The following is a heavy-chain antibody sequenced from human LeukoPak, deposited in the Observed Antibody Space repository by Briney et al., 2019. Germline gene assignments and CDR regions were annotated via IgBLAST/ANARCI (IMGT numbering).Heavy chain of an antibody. D-gene: IGHD1-26*01. J-gene: IGHJ5*02. CDR1: GFTFSIYA. CDR2: ISGSGDNK. CDR3: AKGMSGSSPYNWFDP. V-gene: IGHV3-23*01. Sequence: GGSLRLSCAASGFTFSIYAMSWVRQAPGKGLEWVSVISGSGDNKYYADSVKGRFTISRDNSKNTLYLQINSLRAEDTAVYYCAKGMSGSSPYNWFDPWGQGTLVTVSS.